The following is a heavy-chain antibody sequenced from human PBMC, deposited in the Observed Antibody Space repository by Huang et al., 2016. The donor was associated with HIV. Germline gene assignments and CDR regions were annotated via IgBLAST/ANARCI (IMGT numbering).Heavy chain of an antibody. CDR3: ARANYYDTSGYFFLSF. Sequence: QVQLVQSGAEVRKPGTSMKVSCKTSGYSFSRFTMHWVRQAPGQRLEWMGWINPANCNTKYSQTFQGRVTITRDTSATTVYMELSGLKSEDTAVYYCARANYYDTSGYFFLSFWGQGTLVTVSS. J-gene: IGHJ4*02. CDR2: INPANCNT. V-gene: IGHV1-3*01. D-gene: IGHD3-22*01. CDR1: GYSFSRFT.